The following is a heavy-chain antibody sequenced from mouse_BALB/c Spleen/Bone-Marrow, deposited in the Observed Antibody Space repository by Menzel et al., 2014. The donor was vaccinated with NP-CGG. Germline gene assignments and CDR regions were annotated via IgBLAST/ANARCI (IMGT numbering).Heavy chain of an antibody. V-gene: IGHV14-3*02. CDR3: AGLRPRFEFAY. Sequence: VQLQQPGAELVKPGASVKLSCTASGFKIKDTYMHWVKQRPEQGLEWIGRIDPANGNTKYDPKFQGKATITADTSSNTAYLQLSSLTSEDTAVYYCAGLRPRFEFAYWGQGTLVTVSA. J-gene: IGHJ3*01. CDR1: GFKIKDTY. CDR2: IDPANGNT. D-gene: IGHD2-4*01.